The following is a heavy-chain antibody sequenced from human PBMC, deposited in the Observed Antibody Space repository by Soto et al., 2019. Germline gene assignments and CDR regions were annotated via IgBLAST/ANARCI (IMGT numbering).Heavy chain of an antibody. Sequence: QVQLVQSGAEVKKPGASVKVSCKASGYTFTSYGISWVRQAPGQGLEWMGWISAYNGNTNYAQKLQGRVTMTTDTSTSTAYMELRSLRSDDTAVYYCARVGQVTTAPDKYYYYYYGMDVWGQGTTVTVSS. CDR3: ARVGQVTTAPDKYYYYYYGMDV. CDR2: ISAYNGNT. J-gene: IGHJ6*02. D-gene: IGHD4-17*01. CDR1: GYTFTSYG. V-gene: IGHV1-18*01.